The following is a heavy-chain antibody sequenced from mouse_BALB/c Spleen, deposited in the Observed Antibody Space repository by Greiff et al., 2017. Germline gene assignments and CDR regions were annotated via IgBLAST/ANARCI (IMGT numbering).Heavy chain of an antibody. V-gene: IGHV5-4*02. CDR3: ARELGYYGREGDYWYFDV. CDR2: ISDGGSYT. J-gene: IGHJ1*01. CDR1: GFTFSDYA. D-gene: IGHD1-1*01. Sequence: EVQGVESGGGLVKPGGSLKLSCAASGFTFSDYAMYWVRQTPEKRLEWVATISDGGSYTYYPDSVKGRFTISRDNAKNYLYLQMSSLKSEDTAMYYDARELGYYGREGDYWYFDVWGAGTTVTVSS.